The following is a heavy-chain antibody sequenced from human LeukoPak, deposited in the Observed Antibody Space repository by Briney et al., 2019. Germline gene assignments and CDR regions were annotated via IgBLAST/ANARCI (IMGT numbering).Heavy chain of an antibody. D-gene: IGHD6-19*01. CDR1: GFTFGHFA. CDR3: ARGHSSGWFYFDY. J-gene: IGHJ4*02. Sequence: GGSLRLSCATSGFTFGHFAMTWVRQAPGKGLEWVSTISGSGGTPHYADSVKGRFTISRDNSKNTLWLQMNSLRPEDTAGYYCARGHSSGWFYFDYWGQGILVTVSS. CDR2: ISGSGGTP. V-gene: IGHV3-23*01.